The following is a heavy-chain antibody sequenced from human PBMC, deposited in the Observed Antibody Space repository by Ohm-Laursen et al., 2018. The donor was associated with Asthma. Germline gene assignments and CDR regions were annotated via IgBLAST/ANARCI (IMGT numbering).Heavy chain of an antibody. Sequence: SLRLSCSVSGFIFSNYGMHWVRQAPGKGLEWVAVIWYDGSNKYYGDSVKGRFTISRDNSKNTVYLQMNSLRAEDTAVYYCARDRSRSGHYPRPHDYWGQGTLITVSS. CDR1: GFIFSNYG. D-gene: IGHD3-22*01. CDR3: ARDRSRSGHYPRPHDY. V-gene: IGHV3-33*01. J-gene: IGHJ4*02. CDR2: IWYDGSNK.